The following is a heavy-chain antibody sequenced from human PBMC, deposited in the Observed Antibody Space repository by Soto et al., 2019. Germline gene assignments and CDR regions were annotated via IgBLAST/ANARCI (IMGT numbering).Heavy chain of an antibody. Sequence: QVQLMQSGAEVKRPGASVKISCKPSGYPFISYYIHWVRQAPGQGLEWVGLIDPSRGATSYAERFQGRLSITSDKSTATVYMNVWRLTSDDTAIYYCATFPRGYWGQGTLVSVSS. J-gene: IGHJ4*02. CDR1: GYPFISYY. CDR2: IDPSRGAT. CDR3: ATFPRGY. V-gene: IGHV1-46*01.